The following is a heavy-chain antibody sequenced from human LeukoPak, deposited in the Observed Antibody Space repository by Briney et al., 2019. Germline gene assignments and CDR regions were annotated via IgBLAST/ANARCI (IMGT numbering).Heavy chain of an antibody. CDR2: IYYSGST. V-gene: IGHV4-59*01. J-gene: IGHJ4*02. CDR1: GGSINNYY. D-gene: IGHD5-18*01. CDR3: ANMRGRTAPFDY. Sequence: SETLSLTCTVSGGSINNYYWSWIRQSPGKGLEWIGYIYYSGSTNYNPSLKSRVSIALDTSKNQFSLKLNTVTAADTAVYYCANMRGRTAPFDYWGQGTLVTVSS.